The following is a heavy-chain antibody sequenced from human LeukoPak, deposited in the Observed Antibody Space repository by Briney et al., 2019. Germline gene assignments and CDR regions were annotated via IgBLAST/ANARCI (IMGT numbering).Heavy chain of an antibody. CDR3: ARGVYDSSGYDYYYMDV. CDR1: GGSISSYY. V-gene: IGHV4-59*01. Sequence: PSETLSLTCTVSGGSISSYYWSWIRQPPGKGLECIGYIYYSGSTNYNPSLKSRVTISVDTSKNQFSLKLSSVTAADTAVYYCARGVYDSSGYDYYYMDVWGKGTTVTVSS. CDR2: IYYSGST. D-gene: IGHD3-22*01. J-gene: IGHJ6*03.